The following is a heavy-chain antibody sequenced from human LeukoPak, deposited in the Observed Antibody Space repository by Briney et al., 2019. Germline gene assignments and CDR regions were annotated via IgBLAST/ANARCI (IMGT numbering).Heavy chain of an antibody. CDR3: ACGRIVGARGAFDI. J-gene: IGHJ3*02. D-gene: IGHD1-26*01. V-gene: IGHV4-4*07. Sequence: SETLSLTCTVSGGSISSYYWSWIRQPAGKGLEWIGRICTSGSTNYNPSLKSRVTMSVDTSKNQFSLKLSSVTAADTAVYYCACGRIVGARGAFDIWGQGTMVTVSS. CDR1: GGSISSYY. CDR2: ICTSGST.